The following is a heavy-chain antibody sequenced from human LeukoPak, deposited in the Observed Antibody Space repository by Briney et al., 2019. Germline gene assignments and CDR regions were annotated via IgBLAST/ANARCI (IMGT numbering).Heavy chain of an antibody. CDR3: AKERTIVVVPAATFDY. J-gene: IGHJ4*02. CDR2: IYSGGST. CDR1: GFTVSSNY. V-gene: IGHV3-53*01. D-gene: IGHD2-2*01. Sequence: GGSLRLSCAASGFTVSSNYMSWVRQAPGKGLEWVSVIYSGGSTYYADSVKGRFTISRDNSKNTLYLQMNSLRAEDTAVYYCAKERTIVVVPAATFDYWGQGTLVTVSS.